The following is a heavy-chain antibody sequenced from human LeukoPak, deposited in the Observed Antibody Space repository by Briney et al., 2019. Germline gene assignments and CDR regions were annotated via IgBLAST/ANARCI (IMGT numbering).Heavy chain of an antibody. CDR2: MNPNSGNT. CDR3: ARGGARGIYYYYYGMDV. CDR1: GYTFTSYD. J-gene: IGHJ6*02. V-gene: IGHV1-8*01. D-gene: IGHD3-16*01. Sequence: ASVKVSCKASGYTFTSYDIDWVRQATGQGLEWMGWMNPNSGNTGYAQKFQGRVTMTRNTSISTAYMELSSLRSEDTAVYYCARGGARGIYYYYYGMDVWGQGTTVTVSS.